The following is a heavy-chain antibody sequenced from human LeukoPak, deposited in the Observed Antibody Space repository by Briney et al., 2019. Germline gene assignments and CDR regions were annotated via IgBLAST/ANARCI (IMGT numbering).Heavy chain of an antibody. CDR2: IYYSGST. J-gene: IGHJ4*02. Sequence: SETPSLTCTVSGGSISSYYWSWIRQPPGKGLEWIGYIYYSGSTNYNPSLKSRVTISVDTSKNQFSLKLSSVTAADTAVYYCARGRSIAARTAFDYWGQGTLVTVSS. V-gene: IGHV4-59*01. D-gene: IGHD6-6*01. CDR3: ARGRSIAARTAFDY. CDR1: GGSISSYY.